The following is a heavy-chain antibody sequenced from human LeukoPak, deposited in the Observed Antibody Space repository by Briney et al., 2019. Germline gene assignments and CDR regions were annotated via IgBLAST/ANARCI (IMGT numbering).Heavy chain of an antibody. V-gene: IGHV3-23*01. CDR3: AKDLYSTDYGDHTH. CDR1: GFTFSSYA. J-gene: IGHJ4*02. Sequence: GGSLRLSCAASGFTFSSYAMSWVRQAPGKGLEWVSVISGSGGSTYYADSVKGRFTISRDNSKNTLYLQMSSLRAEDTAVYYCAKDLYSTDYGDHTHRGQGTLVTVSS. D-gene: IGHD4-17*01. CDR2: ISGSGGST.